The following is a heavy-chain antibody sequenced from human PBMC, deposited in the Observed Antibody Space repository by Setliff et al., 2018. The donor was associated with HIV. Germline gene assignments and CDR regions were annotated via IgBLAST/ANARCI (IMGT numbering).Heavy chain of an antibody. D-gene: IGHD3-3*01. CDR1: GGSFSGYY. CDR3: ARSIVPVASGYYYFEY. V-gene: IGHV4-34*01. CDR2: INHSGST. Sequence: SETLSLTCAVYGGSFSGYYWNWIRQPPGKGLEWSGEINHSGSTNYNPSLKSRVTISVDTSKNQFSLKLSSVTAADTAVFYCARSIVPVASGYYYFEYWGQGTLVTVSS. J-gene: IGHJ4*02.